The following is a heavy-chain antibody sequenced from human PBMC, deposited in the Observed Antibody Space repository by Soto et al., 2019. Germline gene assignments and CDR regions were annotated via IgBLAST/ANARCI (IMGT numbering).Heavy chain of an antibody. J-gene: IGHJ5*02. D-gene: IGHD1-26*01. Sequence: GASVQVSCKASGYTFTSYGISWVRQAPGQGLEWMGWISAYNGNTNYAQKLQGRVTMTTDTSTSTAYMELRSLRSDDTAVYYCVRDRGSLKRNGWFDPWGQGTLVTVS. CDR1: GYTFTSYG. CDR2: ISAYNGNT. V-gene: IGHV1-18*01. CDR3: VRDRGSLKRNGWFDP.